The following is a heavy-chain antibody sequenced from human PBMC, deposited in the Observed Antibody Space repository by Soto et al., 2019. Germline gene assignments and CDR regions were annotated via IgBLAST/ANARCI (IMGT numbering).Heavy chain of an antibody. CDR3: ARADRTLVTSYSLDV. Sequence: KSSETLSLTCAVYGGSFSGYYWTWIRQPPGKGLEWIGEINHSGTINFNPSPKSRLTISLDTSKKHFSLKLSSVTDADTAAYYCARADRTLVTSYSLDVWGQGTTVTVS. D-gene: IGHD2-21*02. CDR2: INHSGTI. J-gene: IGHJ6*02. V-gene: IGHV4-34*01. CDR1: GGSFSGYY.